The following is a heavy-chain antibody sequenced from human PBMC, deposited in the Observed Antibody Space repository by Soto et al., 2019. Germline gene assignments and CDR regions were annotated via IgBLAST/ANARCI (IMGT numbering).Heavy chain of an antibody. CDR1: GGSISSSSYY. J-gene: IGHJ4*02. CDR3: ASIVAALDY. D-gene: IGHD6-13*01. CDR2: IYYSGST. V-gene: IGHV4-39*01. Sequence: RSLTCTVSGGSISSSSYYWGWIRQPPGKGLEWIGSIYYSGSTYYNPSLKSRVTISVDTSKNQFSLKLSSVTAADTAVYYCASIVAALDYCGQGTLVTVSS.